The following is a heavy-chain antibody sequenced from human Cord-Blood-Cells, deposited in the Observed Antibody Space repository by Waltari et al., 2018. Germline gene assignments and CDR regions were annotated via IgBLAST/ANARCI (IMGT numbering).Heavy chain of an antibody. CDR2: INHSGST. CDR1: GGSFSGYY. Sequence: QVQLQQWGAGLLKPSETLSLTCAVYGGSFSGYYWSWIRQPPGKGLEWIGEINHSGSTNYNPSLKSRVTISVDTSKNQFSLKLSSVTAADTAVYYCARVGYYDILTGDYWVQGTLVTVSS. CDR3: ARVGYYDILTGDY. D-gene: IGHD3-9*01. V-gene: IGHV4-34*01. J-gene: IGHJ4*02.